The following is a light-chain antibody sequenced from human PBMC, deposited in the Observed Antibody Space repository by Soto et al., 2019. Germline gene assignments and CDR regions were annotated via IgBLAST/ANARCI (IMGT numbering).Light chain of an antibody. CDR3: QQYSSYWT. J-gene: IGKJ1*01. CDR1: QNLDKW. CDR2: KSP. Sequence: ILMSQSPSSLSASVGDRVTITCRASQNLDKWLAWYQQKPGRAPNLLISKSPTLRQGVPSRFSGFVSGTEYILTITDPQPDDFATYYCQQYSSYWTFGQGTVVEMK. V-gene: IGKV1-5*01.